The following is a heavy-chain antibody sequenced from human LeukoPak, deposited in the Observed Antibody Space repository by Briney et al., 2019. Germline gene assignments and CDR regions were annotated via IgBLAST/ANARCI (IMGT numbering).Heavy chain of an antibody. CDR3: ARGEWDIVVVPALPEDSYYMDV. D-gene: IGHD2-2*01. CDR2: TIPIFGTA. CDR1: GGTFSSYA. Sequence: VASVKVSCKASGGTFSSYAISWVRQAPRQGLEWMGGTIPIFGTANYAQKFQGRVTITTDESTSTAYMELSSLRSEDTAVYYCARGEWDIVVVPALPEDSYYMDVWGKGTTVTVSS. V-gene: IGHV1-69*05. J-gene: IGHJ6*03.